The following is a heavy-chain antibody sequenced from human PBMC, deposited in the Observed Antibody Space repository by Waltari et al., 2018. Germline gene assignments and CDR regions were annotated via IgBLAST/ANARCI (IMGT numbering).Heavy chain of an antibody. J-gene: IGHJ6*03. CDR3: ARGLGSSSGNYYYYMDV. CDR2: INHSGST. Sequence: QVQLQQWGAGLLKPSETLSLTCAVYGGSFSGYYWSWIRQPPGKGLEWIGEINHSGSTNYNPSLKSRVTISVDTSKNQFSLKLSSVTAADTAVYYCARGLGSSSGNYYYYMDVWGNGTTVTVSS. CDR1: GGSFSGYY. D-gene: IGHD6-6*01. V-gene: IGHV4-34*01.